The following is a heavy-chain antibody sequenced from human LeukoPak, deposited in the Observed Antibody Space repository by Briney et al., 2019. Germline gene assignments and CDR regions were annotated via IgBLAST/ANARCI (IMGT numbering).Heavy chain of an antibody. V-gene: IGHV3-7*01. J-gene: IGHJ4*02. CDR3: ARDKIVGATNFDY. D-gene: IGHD1-26*01. Sequence: GGTLRLSCAASGFTFSSYWMSWVRQAPGKGLEWVANIKQDGSEKYYVDSVKGRFTISRDNAKNSLYLQMNSLRAEDTAVYYCARDKIVGATNFDYWGQGTLVTVSS. CDR1: GFTFSSYW. CDR2: IKQDGSEK.